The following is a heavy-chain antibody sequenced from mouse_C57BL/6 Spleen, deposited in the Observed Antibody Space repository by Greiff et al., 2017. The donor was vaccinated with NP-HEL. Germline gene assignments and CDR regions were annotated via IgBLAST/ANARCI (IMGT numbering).Heavy chain of an antibody. Sequence: VKLVESGPGLVAPSQSLSITCTVSGFSLTSYAISWVRQPPGKGLEWLGVIWTGGGTNYNSALKSRLSISKDNSKSQVFLKMNSLQTDDTARYYCARNDYYGNGYAMDYWGQGTSVTVSS. J-gene: IGHJ4*01. CDR2: IWTGGGT. CDR3: ARNDYYGNGYAMDY. CDR1: GFSLTSYA. D-gene: IGHD2-1*01. V-gene: IGHV2-9-1*01.